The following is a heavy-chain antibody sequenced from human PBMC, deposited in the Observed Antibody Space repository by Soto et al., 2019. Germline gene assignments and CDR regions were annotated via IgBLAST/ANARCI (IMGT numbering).Heavy chain of an antibody. CDR3: ARTPNDSSGYYFNNWFDP. Sequence: SETLSLTCTVSGGSISSSSYYWGWIRQPPGKGLEWIGSIYYSGSTYYNPSLKSRVTISVDTSKNQFSLKLSSVTAADTAVYYCARTPNDSSGYYFNNWFDPWGQGTLVTVSS. J-gene: IGHJ5*02. V-gene: IGHV4-39*01. D-gene: IGHD3-22*01. CDR2: IYYSGST. CDR1: GGSISSSSYY.